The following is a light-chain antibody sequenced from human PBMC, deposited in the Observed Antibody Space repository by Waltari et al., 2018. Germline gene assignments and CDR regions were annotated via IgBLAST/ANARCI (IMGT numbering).Light chain of an antibody. CDR1: QSISSY. Sequence: AIRITQSPSSLSASTGDRVTIHGRASQSISSYLAWYQQKPGKAPKVLIYAASTLQSGVPSRFSGSGSGTDFTLTISCLQSEDFAIYYCQQYYSSPATFGQGTKVEIK. CDR3: QQYYSSPAT. V-gene: IGKV1-8*01. J-gene: IGKJ1*01. CDR2: AAS.